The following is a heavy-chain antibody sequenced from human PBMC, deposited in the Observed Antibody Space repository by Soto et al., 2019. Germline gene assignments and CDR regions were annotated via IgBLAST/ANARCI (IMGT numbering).Heavy chain of an antibody. CDR3: AKVIRYCSGGSCYSFWAFDI. D-gene: IGHD2-15*01. J-gene: IGHJ3*02. CDR1: GFTFSSYG. V-gene: IGHV3-30*18. CDR2: ISYDGSNK. Sequence: QVQLVESGGGVVQPGRSLRLSCAASGFTFSSYGMHWVRQAPGKGLEWVAVISYDGSNKYYADSVKGRFTISRDNSKNTLYLQMNNLRAADTAVYYCAKVIRYCSGGSCYSFWAFDIWGQGTMVIVSS.